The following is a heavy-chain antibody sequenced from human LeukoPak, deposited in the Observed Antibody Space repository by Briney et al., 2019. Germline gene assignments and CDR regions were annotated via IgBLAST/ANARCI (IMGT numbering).Heavy chain of an antibody. D-gene: IGHD3-10*02. V-gene: IGHV3-48*03. CDR1: GFTFSSYE. J-gene: IGHJ6*04. CDR2: ISSSGSTI. Sequence: GGSLRLSCAASGFTFSSYEMNWVRKAPGKGLEWASYISSSGSTIYYADSVKGRFTISRDNAKNSLYLQMNSLRAEDTAVYYCAELGITMIGGVWGKGTTVTISS. CDR3: AELGITMIGGV.